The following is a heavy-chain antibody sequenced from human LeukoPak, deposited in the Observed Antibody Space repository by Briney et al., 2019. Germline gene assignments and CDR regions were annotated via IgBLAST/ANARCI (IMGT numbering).Heavy chain of an antibody. CDR2: ISYIGST. J-gene: IGHJ3*02. Sequence: SETLSLTCTVSGDSFSSHYWTWIRQPPGKGLEWIGYISYIGSTNYDPSLKSRVTISIDTSMNQFSLKLSSVTAADTAVYYCARDLVTVTKGFDIWGQGTMVSVSS. D-gene: IGHD4-17*01. CDR1: GDSFSSHY. CDR3: ARDLVTVTKGFDI. V-gene: IGHV4-59*11.